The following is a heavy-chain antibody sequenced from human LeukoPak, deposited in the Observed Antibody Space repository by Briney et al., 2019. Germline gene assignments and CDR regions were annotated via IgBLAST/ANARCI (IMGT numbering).Heavy chain of an antibody. J-gene: IGHJ2*01. V-gene: IGHV1-46*01. D-gene: IGHD2-21*02. CDR2: INPSGGST. Sequence: ASVKVSCKASGYTFTGYYMHWVRQAPGQGLEWMGIINPSGGSTSYAQKFRGRVTMTRDTSTSTVYMELSSLRSEDTAVYYCARGPIVVVTLLGGLLGPRSGRDFDLWGRGTLVTVSS. CDR1: GYTFTGYY. CDR3: ARGPIVVVTLLGGLLGPRSGRDFDL.